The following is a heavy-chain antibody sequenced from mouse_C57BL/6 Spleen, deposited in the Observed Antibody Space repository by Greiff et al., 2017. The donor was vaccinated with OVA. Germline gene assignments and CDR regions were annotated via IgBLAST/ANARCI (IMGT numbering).Heavy chain of an antibody. CDR3: ARWLFDY. J-gene: IGHJ2*01. CDR2: IDPSDSYT. Sequence: QVQLQQPGAELVRPGTSVKLSCKASGYTFTSYWMHWVKQRPGQGLEWIGVIDPSDSYTNYNQKFKGKATLTVDTSSSTAYMQLSSLTSEDSAVYYCARWLFDYWGQGTTRTVSS. V-gene: IGHV1-59*01. D-gene: IGHD2-2*01. CDR1: GYTFTSYW.